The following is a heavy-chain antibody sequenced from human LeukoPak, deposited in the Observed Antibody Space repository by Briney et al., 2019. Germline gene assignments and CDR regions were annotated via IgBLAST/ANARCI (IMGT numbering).Heavy chain of an antibody. CDR1: GDSISRSSYY. Sequence: SETLSLTCTVSGDSISRSSYYWGWIRQPPGKGLEWLGSIYYSGSTYHNPSLTSRVTISVDTSKNQFSLKLSSVTAADTAVYYCAREADGGSGVVVVAAAWYYFDYWGQGTLVTVSS. CDR2: IYYSGST. CDR3: AREADGGSGVVVVAAAWYYFDY. D-gene: IGHD2-15*01. V-gene: IGHV4-39*02. J-gene: IGHJ4*02.